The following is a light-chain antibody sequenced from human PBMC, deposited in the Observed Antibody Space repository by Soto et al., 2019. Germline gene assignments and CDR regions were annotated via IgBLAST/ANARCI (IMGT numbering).Light chain of an antibody. CDR3: SSYAGSNNFGV. J-gene: IGLJ3*02. V-gene: IGLV2-8*01. CDR1: SSDVGGYNY. Sequence: QSALTQPPSASGSPGQSVTISCTGTSSDVGGYNYVSWYQQHPGKAPKLMIYEVSKRPSGVPDRFSGSKSGNTAFLTVSGLPAEDEDDYYCSSYAGSNNFGVFGGGTKLTVL. CDR2: EVS.